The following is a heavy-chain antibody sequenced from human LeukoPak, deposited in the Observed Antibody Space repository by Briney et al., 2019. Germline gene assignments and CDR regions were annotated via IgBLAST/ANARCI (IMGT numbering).Heavy chain of an antibody. CDR2: ISYDGSNK. D-gene: IGHD6-13*01. Sequence: PGGSLRLSCAASGFTFSSYAMHWVRQAPGKGLEWVAVISYDGSNKYYADSVKGRFTISRDNSKNTLYLQMNSLRDEDTAVYYCGGFEVYSSSWYIDYWGQGTLATVSS. V-gene: IGHV3-30-3*01. J-gene: IGHJ4*02. CDR1: GFTFSSYA. CDR3: GGFEVYSSSWYIDY.